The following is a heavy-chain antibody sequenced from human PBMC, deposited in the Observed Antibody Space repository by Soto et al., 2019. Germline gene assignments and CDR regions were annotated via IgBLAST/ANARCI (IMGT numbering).Heavy chain of an antibody. CDR2: ISDSGST. D-gene: IGHD2-21*02. CDR1: GGSISTYS. CDR3: AREPRQGDRIYYFDY. Sequence: SETLSLTCTVSGGSISTYSWNWIRQPPGKGLEWVGYISDSGSTNYNPSLQSRVTISVDTSKNQFSLNLRSVTAADTAVYYCAREPRQGDRIYYFDYWGPGALVTVSS. J-gene: IGHJ4*02. V-gene: IGHV4-59*01.